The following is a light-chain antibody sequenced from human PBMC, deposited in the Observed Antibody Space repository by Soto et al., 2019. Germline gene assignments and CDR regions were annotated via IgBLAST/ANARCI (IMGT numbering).Light chain of an antibody. Sequence: DIQMTQSPSSLSASVGDRVTVTCRTSHIVDTSLNWYQQKPGKAPKLLIYAASSVQSGVPARLSGSGSATFFPLTNPNLQPDDFATYFCQQTHSIPPTFGPGTKV. CDR1: HIVDTS. J-gene: IGKJ2*01. V-gene: IGKV1-39*01. CDR2: AAS. CDR3: QQTHSIPPT.